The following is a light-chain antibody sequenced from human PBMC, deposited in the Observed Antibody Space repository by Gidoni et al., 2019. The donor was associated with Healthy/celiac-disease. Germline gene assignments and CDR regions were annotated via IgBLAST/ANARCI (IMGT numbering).Light chain of an antibody. J-gene: IGKJ1*01. CDR2: AAS. V-gene: IGKV1-9*01. CDR1: QGISSY. Sequence: DIQLTQSPSFLSASVGDRVTITCRASQGISSYLAWYQQKPGKAPKLLIYAASTLQSGVPSRFGGSGSGTEFTLTISSLQPEDFATYYCQQLNSYPPKFGQGTKVEIK. CDR3: QQLNSYPPK.